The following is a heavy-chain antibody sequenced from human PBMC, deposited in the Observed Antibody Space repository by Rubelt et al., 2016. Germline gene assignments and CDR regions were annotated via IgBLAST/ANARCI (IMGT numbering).Heavy chain of an antibody. V-gene: IGHV4-59*01. CDR2: IYYSVRT. Sequence: QVQLQESGPGLVKPSETLSLTCTVSGGSISSYYWSWIRQPPGKGLEWIGYIYYSVRTNYNPSLKGRVTRSVDTAKSEFSREMSSVTAADTAVYYCARSTSSWLGYYGMDVWGQGTTVTVSS. CDR1: GGSISSYY. CDR3: ARSTSSWLGYYGMDV. D-gene: IGHD6-13*01. J-gene: IGHJ6*02.